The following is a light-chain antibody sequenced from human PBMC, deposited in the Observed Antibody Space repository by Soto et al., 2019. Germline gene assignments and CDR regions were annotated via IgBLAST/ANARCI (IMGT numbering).Light chain of an antibody. V-gene: IGKV1-39*01. CDR2: AAS. Sequence: DIQMTQSPSSLSASVGDRVTITCRASQSISSNLNWYQQKPGKAPKLLIYAASTLQSGVPSRFSGSESGTDFTLTISSLQPEDFATYYCQQSYSSPITFGQGTRLEIK. J-gene: IGKJ5*01. CDR3: QQSYSSPIT. CDR1: QSISSN.